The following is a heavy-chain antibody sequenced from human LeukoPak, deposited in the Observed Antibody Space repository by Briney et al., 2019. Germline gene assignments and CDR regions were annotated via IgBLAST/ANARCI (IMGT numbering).Heavy chain of an antibody. J-gene: IGHJ4*02. V-gene: IGHV3-53*04. CDR1: GLTVSSSY. CDR3: ARVRPWVFDY. Sequence: GGSLRLSCAASGLTVSSSYMSWVRQAPGRGLEWVSIIYIGDNPHYADSVKGRFSISRHNSKNTLYLQMNNLRAEDTAVYYCARVRPWVFDYWGQGTLVTVSS. CDR2: IYIGDNP.